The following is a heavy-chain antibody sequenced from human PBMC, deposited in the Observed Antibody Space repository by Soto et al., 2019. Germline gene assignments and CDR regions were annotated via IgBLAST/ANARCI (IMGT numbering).Heavy chain of an antibody. CDR2: IKQDESEK. J-gene: IGHJ4*02. V-gene: IGHV3-7*01. Sequence: GGSLRLSCAASGFSFSSYWMSWVRQAPGKGLEWVANIKQDESEKHYVDSVRGRFTISRVNAKNSLYLQMSSLRAEDTAVYFCAGDGVWFGQFFDYWGQGTLVTVSS. CDR1: GFSFSSYW. CDR3: AGDGVWFGQFFDY. D-gene: IGHD3-10*01.